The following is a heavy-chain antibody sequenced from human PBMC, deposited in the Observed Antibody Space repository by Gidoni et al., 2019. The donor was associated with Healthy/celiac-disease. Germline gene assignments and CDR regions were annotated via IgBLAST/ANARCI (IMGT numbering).Heavy chain of an antibody. CDR1: GFTFSSSA. J-gene: IGHJ5*02. CDR3: AKDRCGGDCYGGAHNWFDP. V-gene: IGHV3-23*01. D-gene: IGHD2-21*01. CDR2: ISGSGGST. Sequence: EVQLLESGGGLVQPGGSLRLSCAASGFTFSSSAMSWVRQAPGKGLEWVSAISGSGGSTYYADSVKGRFTISRDNSKNTLYLQMNSLRAEDTAVYYCAKDRCGGDCYGGAHNWFDPWGQGTLVTVSS.